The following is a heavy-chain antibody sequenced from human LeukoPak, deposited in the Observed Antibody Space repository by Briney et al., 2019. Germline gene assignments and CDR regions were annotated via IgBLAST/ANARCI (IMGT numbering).Heavy chain of an antibody. Sequence: GASVKVSCKASGYTFTSYAMHWVRQAPGQGLEWMGWITPSGGTNYTQKFQGRVAITRDTSITTAYMDLSRLTSDDTAVYYCARDRYGDGFAHFDYWGQGALVTVSS. CDR1: GYTFTSYA. D-gene: IGHD5-24*01. CDR2: ITPSGGT. CDR3: ARDRYGDGFAHFDY. J-gene: IGHJ4*02. V-gene: IGHV1-2*02.